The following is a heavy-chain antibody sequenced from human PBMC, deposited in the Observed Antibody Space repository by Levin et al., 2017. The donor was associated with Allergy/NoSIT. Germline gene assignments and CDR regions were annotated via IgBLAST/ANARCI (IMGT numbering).Heavy chain of an antibody. CDR3: TSTGSPSSGWYHPIDY. CDR2: IRSKAYGGTT. Sequence: GGSLRLSCTASGFTFGDYAMSWFRQAPGKGLEWVGFIRSKAYGGTTEYAASVKGRFTISRDDSKSIAYLQMNSLKTEDTAVYYCTSTGSPSSGWYHPIDYWGQGTLVTVSS. V-gene: IGHV3-49*03. D-gene: IGHD6-19*01. J-gene: IGHJ4*02. CDR1: GFTFGDYA.